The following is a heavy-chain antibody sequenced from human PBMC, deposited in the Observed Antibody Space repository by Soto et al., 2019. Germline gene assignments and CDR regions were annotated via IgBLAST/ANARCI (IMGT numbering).Heavy chain of an antibody. CDR3: ARDLGGRDSSGSLGWFDP. V-gene: IGHV1-69*13. D-gene: IGHD3-22*01. CDR1: GGTFSSYA. J-gene: IGHJ5*02. Sequence: ASVKVSCKAYGGTFSSYAISWVRQAPGQGLEWMGGIIPIFGTANYAQKFQGRVTITADESTSTAYMELSSLRSEDTAVYYCARDLGGRDSSGSLGWFDPWGQGTLVTVSS. CDR2: IIPIFGTA.